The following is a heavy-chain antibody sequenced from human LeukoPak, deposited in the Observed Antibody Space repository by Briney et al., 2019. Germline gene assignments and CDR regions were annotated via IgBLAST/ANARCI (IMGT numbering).Heavy chain of an antibody. Sequence: PSETLSLTSTMSGGSISPYYWSWIRQPPGKGLEWIAYIFHSGTTKYNPSLKSRVAISLDTPKSQFSLKLHSVTAADTAVYYCARGGYYYLDVWGRGTTVTVSS. V-gene: IGHV4-59*01. CDR1: GGSISPYY. J-gene: IGHJ6*03. CDR3: ARGGYYYLDV. CDR2: IFHSGTT.